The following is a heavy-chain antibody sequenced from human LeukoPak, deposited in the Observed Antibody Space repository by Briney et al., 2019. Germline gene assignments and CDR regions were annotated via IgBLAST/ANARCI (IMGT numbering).Heavy chain of an antibody. Sequence: PGGSLRLSCAASGFTFSSYEMNWVRQAPGKGPEWVSYISSSGSTIYYADSVKGRFTISRDNAKNSLYLQMNSLRAEDTAVYYCARDGYCSSTSCYEGYFDYWGQGTLVTVSS. J-gene: IGHJ4*02. CDR3: ARDGYCSSTSCYEGYFDY. D-gene: IGHD2-2*03. CDR2: ISSSGSTI. CDR1: GFTFSSYE. V-gene: IGHV3-48*03.